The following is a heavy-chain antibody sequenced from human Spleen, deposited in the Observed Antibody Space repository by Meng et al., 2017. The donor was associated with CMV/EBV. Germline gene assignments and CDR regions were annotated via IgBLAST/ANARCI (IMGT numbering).Heavy chain of an antibody. CDR3: VRGASGYSNYYYYGMDV. J-gene: IGHJ6*02. V-gene: IGHV3-20*04. Sequence: GGSLRLSCPASGFTFDDYGMSWVRQAPGKGLEWVSGINWNGGSTGYADSVKGRFTISRDNAKNSLYLQMNSLRAEDTALYYCVRGASGYSNYYYYGMDVWGQGTTVTVSS. CDR2: INWNGGST. CDR1: GFTFDDYG. D-gene: IGHD3-3*01.